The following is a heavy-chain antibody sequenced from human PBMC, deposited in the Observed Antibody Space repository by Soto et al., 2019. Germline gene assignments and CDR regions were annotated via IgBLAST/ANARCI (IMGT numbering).Heavy chain of an antibody. V-gene: IGHV1-46*04. CDR1: GYTFTSYY. CDR3: ARGSGKGSGWRSYFDY. Sequence: QVQLVQSGAEVKKPGASVKVSCKASGYTFTSYYMHWVRQAPGQGLEWMGIINPSGGSTSYAQKLQGGVTMTRDTSTSTVYMELSSLRSEDTAVYYWARGSGKGSGWRSYFDYWGQGTLVTVSS. CDR2: INPSGGST. J-gene: IGHJ4*02. D-gene: IGHD6-19*01.